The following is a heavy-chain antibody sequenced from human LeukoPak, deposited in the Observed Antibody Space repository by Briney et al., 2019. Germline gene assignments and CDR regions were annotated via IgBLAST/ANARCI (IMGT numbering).Heavy chain of an antibody. CDR1: GFSLSSYS. Sequence: GESLKLSCEGSGFSLSSYSTHWVRQAPGKGLEWVSSISGTSKYIHYSDSVKGRFTISRDNSKNSFYLQMNSLRVEDTAVYYCAREPQQFLEWLFDASPDYYYYMDVWGKGTTVTVSS. D-gene: IGHD3-3*01. J-gene: IGHJ6*03. V-gene: IGHV3-21*01. CDR3: AREPQQFLEWLFDASPDYYYYMDV. CDR2: ISGTSKYI.